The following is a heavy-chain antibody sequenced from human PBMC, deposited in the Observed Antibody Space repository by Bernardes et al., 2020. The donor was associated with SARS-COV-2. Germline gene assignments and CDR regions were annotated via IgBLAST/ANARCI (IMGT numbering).Heavy chain of an antibody. CDR3: AREGLAAAGIDY. J-gene: IGHJ4*02. D-gene: IGHD6-13*01. V-gene: IGHV1-3*04. Sequence: ASVKVSCKASGYMISSYAMHWVRQAPGQRLEWMGWINTRNGDTRVSQTFQGRVSITSDTFAGTAHMELSSLRSEDTAVYYCAREGLAAAGIDYWGQGTLVSVSS. CDR1: GYMISSYA. CDR2: INTRNGDT.